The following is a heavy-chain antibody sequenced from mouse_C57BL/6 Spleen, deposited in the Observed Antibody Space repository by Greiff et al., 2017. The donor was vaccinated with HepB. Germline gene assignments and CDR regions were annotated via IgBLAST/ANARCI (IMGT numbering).Heavy chain of an antibody. CDR2: IDPETGGT. CDR1: GYTFTDYE. J-gene: IGHJ4*01. Sequence: QVQLQQSGAELVRPGASVTLSCKASGYTFTDYEMHWVKQTPVHGLEWIGAIDPETGGTAYNQKFKGKAILTADKSSSTAYMELRSLTSEDSAVYYCTRYGVHYYAMDYWGQGTSVTVSS. V-gene: IGHV1-15*01. CDR3: TRYGVHYYAMDY. D-gene: IGHD1-1*02.